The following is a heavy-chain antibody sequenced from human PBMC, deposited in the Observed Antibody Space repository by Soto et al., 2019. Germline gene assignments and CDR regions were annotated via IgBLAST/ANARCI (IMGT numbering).Heavy chain of an antibody. CDR1: GGSFSGYY. CDR3: ARVTTNVVRSFDF. J-gene: IGHJ4*02. Sequence: QVLLQQWGAGLLKPSETLSLTCGVSGGSFSGYYWSWIRQSPGKGLEWIGEITHSGTTHYNPSLKSRLTLSIDMSKTQVSLQLDSVTAADTALDFCARVTTNVVRSFDFWGQGTLVTVSS. CDR2: ITHSGTT. D-gene: IGHD3-22*01. V-gene: IGHV4-34*02.